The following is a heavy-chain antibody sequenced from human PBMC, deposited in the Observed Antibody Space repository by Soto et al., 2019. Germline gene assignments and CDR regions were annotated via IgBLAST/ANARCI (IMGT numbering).Heavy chain of an antibody. Sequence: EVQLLESGGALVQPGGSLRVSCAASGFTFSSYALSWVRRAPGKGLEWVSGIGASGAGTYYADSVIGRFIISRDNSKNTLHLQMNSLRAEDTAVYYCALRKTGSYFDYWGQGTLVTVSS. J-gene: IGHJ4*02. CDR3: ALRKTGSYFDY. CDR2: IGASGAGT. CDR1: GFTFSSYA. V-gene: IGHV3-23*01. D-gene: IGHD1-26*01.